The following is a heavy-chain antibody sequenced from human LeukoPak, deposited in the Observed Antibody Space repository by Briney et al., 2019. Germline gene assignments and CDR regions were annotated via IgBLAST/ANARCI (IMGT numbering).Heavy chain of an antibody. Sequence: ASVKVSCKASGYTFTSYGISWVRQAPGQGLEWMGWISAYNGNTNYAQKLQGRVTMTTDTSTSTAYMELRSLRSDDTAVYYCARSLRNYKQWLVRVAFDIWGQGTMVTVSS. J-gene: IGHJ3*02. D-gene: IGHD6-19*01. CDR2: ISAYNGNT. V-gene: IGHV1-18*01. CDR1: GYTFTSYG. CDR3: ARSLRNYKQWLVRVAFDI.